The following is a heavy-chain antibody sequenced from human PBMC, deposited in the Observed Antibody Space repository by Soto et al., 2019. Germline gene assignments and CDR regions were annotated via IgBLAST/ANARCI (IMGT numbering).Heavy chain of an antibody. D-gene: IGHD6-19*01. CDR1: GFTFSSYG. Sequence: QVQLVESGGGVVQPGRSLRLSCAASGFTFSSYGMHWVRQAPGKGLEWVAVIWYDGSNKYYADSVKGRFTISRDNSKNTLYLQMNSLRAEDTAVYYCATDIDSSDYYGMDVWGQGTTVTVSS. CDR3: ATDIDSSDYYGMDV. V-gene: IGHV3-33*01. J-gene: IGHJ6*02. CDR2: IWYDGSNK.